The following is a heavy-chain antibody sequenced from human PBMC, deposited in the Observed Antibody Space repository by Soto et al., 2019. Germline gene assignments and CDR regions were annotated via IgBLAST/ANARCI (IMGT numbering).Heavy chain of an antibody. CDR3: ATTGRFGELLNNGMDV. V-gene: IGHV5-51*01. Sequence: GESLKISCKGSGYTFTSYWIGWVRQMPGKGLEWMGIIYPGDSDTRYSPSFQGQVTISADKSISTAYLQWSSLKASDTAMYYCATTGRFGELLNNGMDVWGQGTTVTVSS. J-gene: IGHJ6*02. CDR2: IYPGDSDT. CDR1: GYTFTSYW. D-gene: IGHD3-10*01.